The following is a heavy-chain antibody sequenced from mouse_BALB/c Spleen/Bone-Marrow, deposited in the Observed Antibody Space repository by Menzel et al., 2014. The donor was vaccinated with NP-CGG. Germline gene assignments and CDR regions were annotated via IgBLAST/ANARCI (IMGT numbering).Heavy chain of an antibody. D-gene: IGHD3-3*01. CDR1: GYIFTSYN. V-gene: IGHV1-12*01. Sequence: QVQLQQSGAELVRSGASVKMPCKASGYIFTSYNIHWVKQTPGQGLEWIGHIYPGNGGTNYNQKFKGKATLTADTSSSTAYMQISSLTSEDSAVYFCARGQLLAYWGQGTLVTVSA. J-gene: IGHJ3*01. CDR2: IYPGNGGT. CDR3: ARGQLLAY.